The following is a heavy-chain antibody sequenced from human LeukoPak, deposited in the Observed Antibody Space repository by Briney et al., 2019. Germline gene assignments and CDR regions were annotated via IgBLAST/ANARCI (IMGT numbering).Heavy chain of an antibody. J-gene: IGHJ5*02. D-gene: IGHD3-22*01. CDR1: GFTLSSYW. V-gene: IGHV3-74*01. CDR3: ARDLGQYYDTSDNWFDP. CDR2: IKSVGSTT. Sequence: GGSLRLSCAASGFTLSSYWMHWVRQAPGKGLVWVSRIKSVGSTTNYADSVKGRFTISRDNAKNTLYLQMNSLRAEDTAVYYCARDLGQYYDTSDNWFDPWGQGTLVTVSS.